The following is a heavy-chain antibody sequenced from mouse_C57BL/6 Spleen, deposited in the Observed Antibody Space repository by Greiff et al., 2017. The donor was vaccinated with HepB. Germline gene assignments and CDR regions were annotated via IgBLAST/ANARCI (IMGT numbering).Heavy chain of an antibody. CDR1: GYTFTDYA. CDR3: ARPYYGKKRGYYAMDY. CDR2: ISTYYGDA. Sequence: QVHVKQSGPELVRPGVSVKISCKGSGYTFTDYAMHWVKQSHAKSLEWIGVISTYYGDASYNQKFKDKATMTVDKSSSTAYMELARLTSEDSAVYYCARPYYGKKRGYYAMDYWGQGTSVTVSS. J-gene: IGHJ4*01. V-gene: IGHV1-67*01. D-gene: IGHD2-10*01.